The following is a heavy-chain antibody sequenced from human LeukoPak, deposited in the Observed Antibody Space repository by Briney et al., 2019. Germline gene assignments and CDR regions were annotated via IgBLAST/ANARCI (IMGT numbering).Heavy chain of an antibody. CDR2: ISAYNGNT. D-gene: IGHD5-24*01. Sequence: ASVKVSCKASGYTFTSYGISWVRQAPGQGLEWMGWISAYNGNTNYAQKLQGRVTMTTDTSTSTAYMELRSLRSDDAAVYYCARTWGVEMATISTIDYWGQGTLVTVSS. J-gene: IGHJ4*02. V-gene: IGHV1-18*01. CDR3: ARTWGVEMATISTIDY. CDR1: GYTFTSYG.